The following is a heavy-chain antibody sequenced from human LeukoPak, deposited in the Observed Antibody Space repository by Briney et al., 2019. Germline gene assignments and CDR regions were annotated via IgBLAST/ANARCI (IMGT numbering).Heavy chain of an antibody. CDR2: IGTAGDT. V-gene: IGHV3-13*01. CDR1: GFTFSSYD. D-gene: IGHD3-22*01. CDR3: ARGRYYDSSGYSDFDY. Sequence: GGSLRLSCAASGFTFSSYDMHWVRQATGKGLGWVSAIGTAGDTYYPGSVKGRFTISRENAKNSLYLQMNSLRAGDTAVYYCARGRYYDSSGYSDFDYWGQGTLVTVSS. J-gene: IGHJ4*02.